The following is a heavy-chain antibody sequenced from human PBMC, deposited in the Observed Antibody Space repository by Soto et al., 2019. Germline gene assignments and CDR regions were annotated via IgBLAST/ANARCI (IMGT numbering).Heavy chain of an antibody. J-gene: IGHJ4*01. D-gene: IGHD6-6*01. CDR2: IWYDGSNK. Sequence: TGGSLRLSCAASGLTFSSYGMHWVRQAPGKGLEWVAVIWYDGSNKYYADSVKGRFTISRDNSKNTLYLQMNSLRAEDTAVYYCARESIAARPSFDYWGQGTLVTVSS. CDR1: GLTFSSYG. V-gene: IGHV3-33*01. CDR3: ARESIAARPSFDY.